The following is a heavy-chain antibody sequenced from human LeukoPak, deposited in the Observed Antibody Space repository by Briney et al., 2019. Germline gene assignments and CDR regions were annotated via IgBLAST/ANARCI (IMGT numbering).Heavy chain of an antibody. Sequence: AASVKVSCKACGYTFTSYGISWVRQATGQGLEWMGWMNPNSGNTGYAQKFQGRVTMTRNTSISTAYMELSSLRSEDTAVYYCARSRRYCSSTSCYLSFDYWGQGTLVTVSS. CDR1: GYTFTSYG. V-gene: IGHV1-8*02. CDR2: MNPNSGNT. J-gene: IGHJ4*02. CDR3: ARSRRYCSSTSCYLSFDY. D-gene: IGHD2-2*01.